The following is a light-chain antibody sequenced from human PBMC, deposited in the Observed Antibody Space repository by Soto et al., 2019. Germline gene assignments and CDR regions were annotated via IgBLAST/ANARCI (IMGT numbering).Light chain of an antibody. V-gene: IGKV3-20*01. CDR1: QSVSSSY. Sequence: EIVLTQSPDTLSLSPGESATLSCRASQSVSSSYLAWYQQKPGRAPRLLIYGAPNRATGIPDRFSGSGSGTDFTLTINRLEPEDFAVFYCQQYDDSITFGQGTRLEIE. CDR2: GAP. J-gene: IGKJ5*01. CDR3: QQYDDSIT.